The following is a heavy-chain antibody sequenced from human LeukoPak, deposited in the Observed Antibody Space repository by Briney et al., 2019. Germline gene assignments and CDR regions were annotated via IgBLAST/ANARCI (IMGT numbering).Heavy chain of an antibody. CDR1: GFTFSSYA. Sequence: PGGSLRLSCAASGFTFSSYAMSWVRQAPGKGLEWVSAISGSGGSTYYADSVKGRFTISRDNSKNTLYLQMNSLRAEDTAVYYCAKYYYGSGRSFTYYYYYYMDVWGKGTTVTVSS. D-gene: IGHD3-10*01. CDR2: ISGSGGST. V-gene: IGHV3-23*01. J-gene: IGHJ6*03. CDR3: AKYYYGSGRSFTYYYYYYMDV.